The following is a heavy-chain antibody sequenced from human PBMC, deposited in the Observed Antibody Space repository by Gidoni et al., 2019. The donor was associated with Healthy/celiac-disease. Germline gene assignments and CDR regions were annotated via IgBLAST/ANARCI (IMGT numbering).Heavy chain of an antibody. CDR3: ARARGVTHYYGMDV. Sequence: EVQLVESGGGLIQPGGSLRLPCAASGFTVSSNYVSWVRQAPGKGLEWVSVIYSGGSTYYADSVKGRFTISRDNSKNTLYLQMNSLRAEDTAVYYCARARGVTHYYGMDVWGQGTTVTVSS. CDR1: GFTVSSNY. J-gene: IGHJ6*02. D-gene: IGHD3-10*01. CDR2: IYSGGST. V-gene: IGHV3-53*01.